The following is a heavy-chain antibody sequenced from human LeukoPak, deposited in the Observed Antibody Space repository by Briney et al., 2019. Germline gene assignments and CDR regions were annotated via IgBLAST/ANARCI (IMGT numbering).Heavy chain of an antibody. J-gene: IGHJ6*03. CDR3: ARATGSVDYYYMEV. D-gene: IGHD1-14*01. V-gene: IGHV1-2*02. Sequence: ASVKVSCKASGYTFTGYYMHWVRQAPGQGLEWMGWINPKSGGTNYAQKFQGRVTMTRDTSITTAYMELNWLRSDDTAVYYCARATGSVDYYYMEVWGKGPTVTVSS. CDR2: INPKSGGT. CDR1: GYTFTGYY.